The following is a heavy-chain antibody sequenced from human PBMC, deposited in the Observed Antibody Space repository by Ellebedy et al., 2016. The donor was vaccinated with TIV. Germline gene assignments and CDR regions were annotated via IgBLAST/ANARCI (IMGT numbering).Heavy chain of an antibody. CDR1: DNSFTRFG. CDR3: ARTHYRFGIIDYLDY. Sequence: AASVKVSCKAYDNSFTRFGFTWVRQAPGQGLEWMGWISAYNGNTTYAQMFQDRFNMTTDTSTKTVYMELRSLRSDDTALYYCARTHYRFGIIDYLDYWGQGTLVTVSS. J-gene: IGHJ4*02. D-gene: IGHD3-10*01. CDR2: ISAYNGNT. V-gene: IGHV1-18*04.